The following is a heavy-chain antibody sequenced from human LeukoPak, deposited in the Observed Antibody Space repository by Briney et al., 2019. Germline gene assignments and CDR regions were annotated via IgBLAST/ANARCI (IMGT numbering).Heavy chain of an antibody. CDR1: GYTFTGYY. D-gene: IGHD3-3*01. J-gene: IGHJ4*02. CDR2: INPNSGGT. CDR3: AILRFLEWPFDY. V-gene: IGHV1-2*02. Sequence: AASVKVSCKASGYTFTGYYMHWVRQAPGQGLEWMGWINPNSGGTNYAQKFQGRVTMTRDTSISTAYMELSRLRSDDTAVYYCAILRFLEWPFDYWGQGTLVTVSS.